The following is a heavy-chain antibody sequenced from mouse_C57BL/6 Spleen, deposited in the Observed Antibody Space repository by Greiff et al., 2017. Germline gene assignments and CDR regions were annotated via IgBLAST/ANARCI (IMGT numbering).Heavy chain of an antibody. CDR3: ASTITTGAMDY. V-gene: IGHV1-61*01. D-gene: IGHD1-2*01. Sequence: QVQLQQPGAELVRPGSSVKLSCKASGYTFTSYWMDWVKQRPGQGLEWIGNIYPSDSETHYNQKFKDKATLTVDKSSSTAYMQLSSLTSEDSAVYYCASTITTGAMDYWGQGTSVTVSS. J-gene: IGHJ4*01. CDR1: GYTFTSYW. CDR2: IYPSDSET.